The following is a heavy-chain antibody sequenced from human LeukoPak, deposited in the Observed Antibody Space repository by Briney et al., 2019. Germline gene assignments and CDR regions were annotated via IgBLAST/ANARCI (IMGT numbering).Heavy chain of an antibody. CDR3: ARYLTYCSSTSCYIPYYFDY. J-gene: IGHJ4*02. CDR2: IKQDGSEK. Sequence: GGSLRLSCAASGFTFSSYWMSWVRQAPGKGLEWVANIKQDGSEKYYVDSVKGRFTISRDNAKNSLYLQMNSLRAEDTAVYYYARYLTYCSSTSCYIPYYFDYWGQGTLVTVSS. D-gene: IGHD2-2*02. V-gene: IGHV3-7*01. CDR1: GFTFSSYW.